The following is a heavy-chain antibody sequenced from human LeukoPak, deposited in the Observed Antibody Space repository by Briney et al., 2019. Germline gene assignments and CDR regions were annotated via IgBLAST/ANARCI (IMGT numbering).Heavy chain of an antibody. CDR1: GFTFSSYG. V-gene: IGHV3-23*01. CDR2: ISGSGGST. J-gene: IGHJ3*02. D-gene: IGHD3-10*01. Sequence: GGTLRLSCAASGFTFSSYGMSWVRQAPGKGLEWVSAISGSGGSTYYADSVKGRFTISRDNSKNTLYLQMNSLRAEDTAVYYCAKDVLMAADAFDIWGQGTMVTVSS. CDR3: AKDVLMAADAFDI.